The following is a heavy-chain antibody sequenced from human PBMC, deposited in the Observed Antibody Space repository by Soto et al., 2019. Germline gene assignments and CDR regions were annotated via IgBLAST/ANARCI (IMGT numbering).Heavy chain of an antibody. Sequence: SLRLSCAASGFTFSSYGMHWVRQAPGKGLEWAAVISYDGSNKYYADSVKGRFTISRDNPKNTLYLQMNSLRAEDTAAYYCARGGYYDFWSGSSYFYYGMDVWGQGTT. CDR1: GFTFSSYG. CDR2: ISYDGSNK. D-gene: IGHD3-3*01. CDR3: ARGGYYDFWSGSSYFYYGMDV. J-gene: IGHJ6*02. V-gene: IGHV3-30*03.